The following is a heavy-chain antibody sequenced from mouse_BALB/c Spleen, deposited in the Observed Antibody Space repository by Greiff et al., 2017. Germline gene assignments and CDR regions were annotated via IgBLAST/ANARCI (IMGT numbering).Heavy chain of an antibody. V-gene: IGHV5-6-3*01. CDR2: INSNGGST. Sequence: EVMLVESGGGLVQPGGSLKLSCAASGFTFSSYGMSWVRQTPDKRLELVATINSNGGSTYYPDSVKGRFTISRDNAKNTLYLQMSSLKSEDTAMYYCARRSPFFDYWGQGTTLTVSS. CDR3: ARRSPFFDY. J-gene: IGHJ2*01. CDR1: GFTFSSYG.